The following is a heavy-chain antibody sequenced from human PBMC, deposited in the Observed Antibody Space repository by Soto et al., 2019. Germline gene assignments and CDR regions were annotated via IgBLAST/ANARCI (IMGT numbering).Heavy chain of an antibody. D-gene: IGHD3-9*01. CDR1: GFTFSSYG. CDR2: ISYDGSNK. Sequence: PGGSLRLSCAASGFTFSSYGMHWVRQAPGKGLEWVAVISYDGSNKYYADSVKGRFTISRDNSKNTLYLQMNSLRAEDTAVYYCAKVGMVLRYFDWLPSPHEYYFDYWGQGTLVTVSS. V-gene: IGHV3-30*18. CDR3: AKVGMVLRYFDWLPSPHEYYFDY. J-gene: IGHJ4*02.